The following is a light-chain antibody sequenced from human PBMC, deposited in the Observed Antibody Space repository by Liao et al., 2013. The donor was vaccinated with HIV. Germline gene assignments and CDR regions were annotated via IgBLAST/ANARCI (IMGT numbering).Light chain of an antibody. CDR1: PLPKRY. CDR2: KDS. J-gene: IGLJ3*02. CDR3: QSADSSGTCPV. Sequence: SYELTQPPSVSVSPGQTASITCSGDPLPKRYVYWYQQKPGRAPLLVIYKDSERPSGIPERFSGSSSETAVTLTISGVQAEDEADYYCQSADSSGTCPVFGGGTKLTVL. V-gene: IGLV3-25*03.